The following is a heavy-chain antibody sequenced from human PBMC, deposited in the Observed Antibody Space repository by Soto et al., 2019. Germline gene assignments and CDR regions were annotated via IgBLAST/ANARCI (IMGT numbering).Heavy chain of an antibody. CDR3: AKTHGPRGAVTFDP. CDR2: ISYDGSNK. D-gene: IGHD3-10*01. V-gene: IGHV3-30*18. J-gene: IGHJ5*02. CDR1: GFTFSSYG. Sequence: PGGSLRLSCAASGFTFSSYGMHWVRQAPGKGLEWVAVISYDGSNKYYADSVKGRFTISRDNSKNTLYLQMNSLRAEDTAVYYCAKTHGPRGAVTFDPWGQGTLVTVSS.